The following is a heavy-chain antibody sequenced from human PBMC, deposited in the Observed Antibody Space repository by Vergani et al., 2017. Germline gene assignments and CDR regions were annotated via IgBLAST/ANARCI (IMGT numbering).Heavy chain of an antibody. CDR3: ARQDVDTAMIDY. J-gene: IGHJ4*02. D-gene: IGHD5-18*01. V-gene: IGHV4-59*01. CDR1: GGSISSYY. CDR2: IYYSGST. Sequence: QVQLQESGPGLVKPSETLSLTCTVSGGSISSYYWSWIRQPPGKGLEWIGYIYYSGSTNYNPSLKSRCTISVDTSKNQFSLKLSSVTAADTAVYYCARQDVDTAMIDYWGQGTLVTVSS.